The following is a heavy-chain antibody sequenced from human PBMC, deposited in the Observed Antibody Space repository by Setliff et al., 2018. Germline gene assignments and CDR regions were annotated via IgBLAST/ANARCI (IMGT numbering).Heavy chain of an antibody. CDR2: IDSSGNT. V-gene: IGHV4-61*09. CDR3: ARGRFQYVGDSFYFDY. Sequence: PSETLSLTCTVSGGSISSGPYYWTWIRQPAEKGLEWIGHIDSSGNTNYNPSLKSRVTMSGDTSKNQFSLRLQSVTAADTAVYYCARGRFQYVGDSFYFDYWGQGNLVTVS. J-gene: IGHJ4*02. CDR1: GGSISSGPYY. D-gene: IGHD4-17*01.